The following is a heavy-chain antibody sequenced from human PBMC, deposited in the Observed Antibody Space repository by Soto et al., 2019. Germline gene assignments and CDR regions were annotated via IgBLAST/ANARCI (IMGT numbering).Heavy chain of an antibody. CDR3: ARGNPFNYAGFDV. Sequence: QAHLEQSGTELKRPGASVKVSCKASGYTFSDFDINWLRQASGQGPEWMGWMNAKSGDTFFAQRFQDQFNMTWDTSLSTAYMEVGSLTSDVTAISYCARGNPFNYAGFDVWGQGTTVAVSS. D-gene: IGHD3-16*01. V-gene: IGHV1-8*01. J-gene: IGHJ6*02. CDR2: MNAKSGDT. CDR1: GYTFSDFD.